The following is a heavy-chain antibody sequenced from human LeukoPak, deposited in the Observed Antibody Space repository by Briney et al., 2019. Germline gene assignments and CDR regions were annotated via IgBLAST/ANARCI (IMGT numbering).Heavy chain of an antibody. CDR2: IYYSGST. J-gene: IGHJ3*02. Sequence: PETLSLTCTVSGGSISSYYWSWIRQPPGKGLEWIGYIYYSGSTNYNPSLKSRVTISVDTSKNQFSLKLSSVTAADTAVYYCARHKRGRAFDIWGQGTMVTVSS. V-gene: IGHV4-59*08. CDR1: GGSISSYY. D-gene: IGHD6-25*01. CDR3: ARHKRGRAFDI.